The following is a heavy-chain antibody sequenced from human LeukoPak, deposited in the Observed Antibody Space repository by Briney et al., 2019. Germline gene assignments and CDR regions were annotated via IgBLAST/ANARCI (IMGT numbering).Heavy chain of an antibody. Sequence: SGGSLRLSCAASGFTFSSYAMSWVRQAPGKGLEWVSAISGSGGSTYYADSVKGRFTISRDNSKNTLYLQMNSLRAEDTAVYYCAKVGQDYYDSSGYSLWFDPWGQGTLVTVSS. J-gene: IGHJ5*02. CDR3: AKVGQDYYDSSGYSLWFDP. V-gene: IGHV3-23*01. CDR1: GFTFSSYA. D-gene: IGHD3-22*01. CDR2: ISGSGGST.